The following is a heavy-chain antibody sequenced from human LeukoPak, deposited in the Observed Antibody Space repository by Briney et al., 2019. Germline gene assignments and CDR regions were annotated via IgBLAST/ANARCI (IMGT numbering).Heavy chain of an antibody. J-gene: IGHJ6*03. CDR3: ARDSDYYYYYMDV. V-gene: IGHV3-7*01. CDR2: IKQDGSEK. CDR1: GFTFSSYW. Sequence: GGSLRLSRAASGFTFSSYWMSWVRQAPGKGLEWVANIKQDGSEKYYVDSVKGRFTISRDNAKNSLYLQMNSLRAEDTAVYYCARDSDYYYYYMDVWGKGTTVTISS.